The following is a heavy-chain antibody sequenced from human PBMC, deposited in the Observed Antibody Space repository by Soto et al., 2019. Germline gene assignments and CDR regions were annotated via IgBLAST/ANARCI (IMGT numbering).Heavy chain of an antibody. Sequence: PGGSLRLSCAASGFTFSSYSMNWVRQAPGKGLEWVSSISSSSSYIYYADSVKGRFTISRDNAKNSLYLQMNSLRAEDTAVYYCARDGEPDNYYYGMDVWGQGPTVTVSS. CDR1: GFTFSSYS. CDR2: ISSSSSYI. CDR3: ARDGEPDNYYYGMDV. J-gene: IGHJ6*02. D-gene: IGHD2-21*01. V-gene: IGHV3-21*01.